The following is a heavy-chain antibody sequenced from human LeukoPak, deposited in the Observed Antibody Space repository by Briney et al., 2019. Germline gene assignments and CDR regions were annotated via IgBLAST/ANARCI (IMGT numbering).Heavy chain of an antibody. CDR1: GGTFSSYA. CDR3: ARTVVGATTDDAFDI. Sequence: ASVKVSCKTSGGTFSSYAISWVRQAPGQGLEWMGRIIPIFGTANYAQKFQGRVTITTDESTSTAYMELSSLRSEDTAVYYCARTVVGATTDDAFDICGQGTMVTVSS. CDR2: IIPIFGTA. J-gene: IGHJ3*02. V-gene: IGHV1-69*05. D-gene: IGHD1-26*01.